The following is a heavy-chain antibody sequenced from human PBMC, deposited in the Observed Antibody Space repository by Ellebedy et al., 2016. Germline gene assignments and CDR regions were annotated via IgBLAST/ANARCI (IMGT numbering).Heavy chain of an antibody. CDR3: AMTTTYYYDSRGFDY. D-gene: IGHD3-22*01. CDR2: ISAYNGNT. Sequence: ASVKVSXXASGYTFTSYGISWVRQAPGQGLEWMGWISAYNGNTNYAQKLQGRVTMTTDTSTSTAYMELRSLRSGDTAVYYCAMTTTYYYDSRGFDYWGQGTLVTVSS. V-gene: IGHV1-18*01. J-gene: IGHJ4*02. CDR1: GYTFTSYG.